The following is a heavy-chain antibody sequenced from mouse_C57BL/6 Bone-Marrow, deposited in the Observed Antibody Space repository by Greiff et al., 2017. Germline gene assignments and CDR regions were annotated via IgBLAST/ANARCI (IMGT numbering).Heavy chain of an antibody. CDR2: ISDGGSYT. J-gene: IGHJ2*01. CDR1: GFTFSSYA. V-gene: IGHV5-4*01. CDR3: ARDWDDYGSSYDYFDY. Sequence: EVQGVESGGGLVKPGGSLKLSCAASGFTFSSYAMSWVRQTPEKRLEWVATISDGGSYTYYPDNVKGRFTISRDNAKNNLYLQMSHLKSEDTAMYYCARDWDDYGSSYDYFDYWGQGTTLTVSS. D-gene: IGHD1-1*01.